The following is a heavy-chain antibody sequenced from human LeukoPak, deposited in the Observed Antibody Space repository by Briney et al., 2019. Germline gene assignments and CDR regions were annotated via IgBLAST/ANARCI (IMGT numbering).Heavy chain of an antibody. V-gene: IGHV1-8*01. CDR3: AITKQQLGYFEY. Sequence: ASVKVSCKASGYTFTSYDINWVRQATGQGLEWMGWMNPNSGNTGYAQKFQGRVTMTRNTSISTAYMELSSLRPEDTAVYYCAITKQQLGYFEYWGQGALVTVSS. CDR2: MNPNSGNT. D-gene: IGHD6-13*01. CDR1: GYTFTSYD. J-gene: IGHJ4*02.